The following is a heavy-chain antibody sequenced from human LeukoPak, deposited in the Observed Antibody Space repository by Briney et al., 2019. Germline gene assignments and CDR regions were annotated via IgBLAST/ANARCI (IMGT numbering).Heavy chain of an antibody. CDR3: VKEPSRGSYADH. Sequence: PGGSLRLSCAASGFTFSSYWMHWVRQAPGKGLVWVSRINSDGSSTSYADSVKGRFTISRDNAKNTLYLQMDSLRAEDTAVYYCVKEPSRGSYADHWGQGTLVTVSS. CDR1: GFTFSSYW. D-gene: IGHD3-16*01. J-gene: IGHJ4*02. CDR2: INSDGSST. V-gene: IGHV3-74*01.